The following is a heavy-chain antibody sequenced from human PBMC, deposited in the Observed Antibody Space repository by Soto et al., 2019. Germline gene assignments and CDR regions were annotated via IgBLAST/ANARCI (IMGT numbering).Heavy chain of an antibody. CDR3: ASGRIAAAGSFFDY. D-gene: IGHD6-13*01. Sequence: SVKVSCKASGGTFSSYAISWVRQAPGQGLEWMGGIIPIFGTANYAQKFQGRVTITADESTSTAYMELSSLRSEDTAVYYCASGRIAAAGSFFDYWGQGTLVTVSS. J-gene: IGHJ4*02. V-gene: IGHV1-69*13. CDR1: GGTFSSYA. CDR2: IIPIFGTA.